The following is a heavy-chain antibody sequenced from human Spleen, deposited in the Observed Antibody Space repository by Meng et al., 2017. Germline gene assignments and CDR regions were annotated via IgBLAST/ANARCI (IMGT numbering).Heavy chain of an antibody. CDR3: VKVGDSSGWFEH. J-gene: IGHJ5*02. V-gene: IGHV3-30*02. CDR1: GFTFSSYG. Sequence: GESLKISFAASGFTFSSYGMHWVRQAPGKGLEWVAVIWYDGSNKYYADSVKGRFTISRDNSKNTLYLQMDSLRAEDTALYYCVKVGDSSGWFEHWGQGTLVTVSS. D-gene: IGHD3-22*01. CDR2: IWYDGSNK.